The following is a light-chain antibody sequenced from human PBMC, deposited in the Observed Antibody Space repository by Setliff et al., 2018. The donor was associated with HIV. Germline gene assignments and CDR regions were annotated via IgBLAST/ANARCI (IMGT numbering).Light chain of an antibody. Sequence: ALTQPASVSGSPGQSITISCTGTSSDIGAYNYVSWYQHHPGKAPKLMIYEVSDRPSGVSNRFSGSKSGKTASLTISGLQAEDEADYYCTSYTTTSTYVFGTGTKVTVL. CDR3: TSYTTTSTYV. CDR1: SSDIGAYNY. J-gene: IGLJ1*01. CDR2: EVS. V-gene: IGLV2-14*01.